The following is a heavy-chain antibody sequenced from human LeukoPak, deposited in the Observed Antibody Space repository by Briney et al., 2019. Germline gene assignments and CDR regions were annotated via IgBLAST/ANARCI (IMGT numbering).Heavy chain of an antibody. Sequence: SETLSLTCPVSGDSISSYYWSWIRQPPGKGLEWIGYIYYTGSTNYNPSLKSRVTISVDTSKNQFSLKLSSVTAADTAVYYCARQQLSQLYYFDNWGQGTLVTVSS. CDR3: ARQQLSQLYYFDN. D-gene: IGHD6-13*01. J-gene: IGHJ4*02. CDR2: IYYTGST. V-gene: IGHV4-59*01. CDR1: GDSISSYY.